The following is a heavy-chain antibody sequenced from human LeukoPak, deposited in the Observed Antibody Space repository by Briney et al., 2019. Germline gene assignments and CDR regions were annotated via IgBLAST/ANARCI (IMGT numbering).Heavy chain of an antibody. V-gene: IGHV1-2*02. CDR3: ARLFDWLSYYFDY. J-gene: IGHJ4*02. CDR1: GYTFTGYY. CDR2: INPSSGGT. Sequence: ASVKVSCKASGYTFTGYYMHWVRQAPGQGLEWMGWINPSSGGTNYAQKFQGGVTMTRDTSISTAYMELSSLRSDDTAVYYCARLFDWLSYYFDYWGQGTLVTVSS. D-gene: IGHD3-9*01.